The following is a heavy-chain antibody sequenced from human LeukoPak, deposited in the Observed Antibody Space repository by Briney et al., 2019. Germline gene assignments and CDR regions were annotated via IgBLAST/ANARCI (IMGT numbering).Heavy chain of an antibody. D-gene: IGHD6-19*01. J-gene: IGHJ4*02. CDR1: GFTFNTYA. V-gene: IGHV3-23*01. Sequence: GGSLRLSCEASGFTFNTYAIYWVRQAPGKGLEWVSGICGSGGCTYYADTVKGRFTISRDDSKNTVYLQMNTLAADDTAVYYCAKTTVGYSSGRYPGWPADCWGQGTLVTVSS. CDR3: AKTTVGYSSGRYPGWPADC. CDR2: ICGSGGCT.